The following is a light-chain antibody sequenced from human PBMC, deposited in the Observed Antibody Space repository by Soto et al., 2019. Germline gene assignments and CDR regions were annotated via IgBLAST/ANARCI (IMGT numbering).Light chain of an antibody. Sequence: QSALTQPPSVSGSPGQSVTISCTGNSSDVGRYNRVSWYQQPPGTAPKLMIYEVSNRPSGVPDRFSGSKSGNTASLTISGLQAEDEADYYCSSYTSSSTLLFGGGTEVTVL. CDR3: SSYTSSSTLL. V-gene: IGLV2-18*02. J-gene: IGLJ2*01. CDR2: EVS. CDR1: SSDVGRYNR.